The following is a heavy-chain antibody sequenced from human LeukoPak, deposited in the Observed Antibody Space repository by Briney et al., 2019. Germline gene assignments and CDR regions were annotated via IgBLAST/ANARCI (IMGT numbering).Heavy chain of an antibody. CDR1: GFTFSSYG. CDR2: ISNRGGTI. D-gene: IGHD2-2*01. Sequence: GGTLRLSCAASGFTFSSYGMTWVRQAPGEGLEWVSSISNRGGTIYYADSVKGRFTISRDNSKNTLYLQINSLRAEDMALYYCAKSSDGSTSFDQWGQGTLVTVSS. CDR3: AKSSDGSTSFDQ. J-gene: IGHJ4*02. V-gene: IGHV3-23*01.